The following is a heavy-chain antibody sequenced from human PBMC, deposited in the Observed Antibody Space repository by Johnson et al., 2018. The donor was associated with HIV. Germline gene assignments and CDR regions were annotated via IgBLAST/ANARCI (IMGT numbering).Heavy chain of an antibody. CDR2: ISSDGSNK. J-gene: IGHJ3*02. CDR3: ARGGYCRGGSCYPYDAFDI. D-gene: IGHD2-15*01. V-gene: IGHV3-30*03. Sequence: QVQLVESGGDVVRPGGSLRLSFVSSGFTVSSNYMNWVRQAPGKGLEWVAVISSDGSNKYYADSVKGRFTISRDNSKNTLFLHMNSLRTEDTAVYYCARGGYCRGGSCYPYDAFDIWGQGTMVNVSS. CDR1: GFTVSSNY.